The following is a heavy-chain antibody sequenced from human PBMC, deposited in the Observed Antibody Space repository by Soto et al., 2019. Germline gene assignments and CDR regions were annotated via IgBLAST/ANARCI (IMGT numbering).Heavy chain of an antibody. CDR2: INAGNGNT. Sequence: ASVKVSCKASGYTFTSYAMHWVRQAPGQRLEWMGWINAGNGNTKYSQKFQGRVTITRDTSASTAYMELSRLRSEDTAVYYCARDYTIFGVVMDFDYWGQGTLVTVSS. D-gene: IGHD3-3*01. J-gene: IGHJ4*02. CDR3: ARDYTIFGVVMDFDY. V-gene: IGHV1-3*01. CDR1: GYTFTSYA.